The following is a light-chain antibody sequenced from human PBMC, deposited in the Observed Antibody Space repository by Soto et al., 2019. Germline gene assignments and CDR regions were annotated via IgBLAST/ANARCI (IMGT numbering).Light chain of an antibody. V-gene: IGLV2-14*01. J-gene: IGLJ3*02. CDR2: EVS. CDR1: SSDIGSYDF. CDR3: TSYTPTTRV. Sequence: QSALTQPASVSGSPGQSITLSCTGTSSDIGSYDFVSWYQQHPGRAPKLIIYEVSNRPSGVSYRFSGSKAGNTASLTISGLQAEDEADYFCTSYTPTTRVFGGGTQLTVL.